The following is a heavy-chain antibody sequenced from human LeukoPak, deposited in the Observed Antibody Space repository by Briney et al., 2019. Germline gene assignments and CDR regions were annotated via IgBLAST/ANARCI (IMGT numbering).Heavy chain of an antibody. D-gene: IGHD3-16*01. CDR3: ASLAGEEGYYFDY. V-gene: IGHV4-39*01. J-gene: IGHJ4*02. CDR1: GGSISSSSYY. Sequence: SETLSLTCTVSGGSISSSSYYWGWIRQPPGKGLEWIGSIYYSGSTYYNPSLKSRVTISVDTSKNQFSLKLNSVTAADTAVYYCASLAGEEGYYFDYWGQGTLVSVSS. CDR2: IYYSGST.